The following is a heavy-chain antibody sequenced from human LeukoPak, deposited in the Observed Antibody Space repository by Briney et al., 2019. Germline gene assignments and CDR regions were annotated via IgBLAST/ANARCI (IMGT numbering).Heavy chain of an antibody. D-gene: IGHD6-19*01. V-gene: IGHV1-24*01. CDR1: GYTLTELS. J-gene: IGHJ4*02. CDR3: ATDFGSGWYVGY. Sequence: GASVKVSCKVSGYTLTELSMHWVRQAPGKELEWMGGFDPEDGETIYAQKFQGRVTMTEDTSTDTAYMELSSLRSEDTAVYYCATDFGSGWYVGYWGQGTLVTVSS. CDR2: FDPEDGET.